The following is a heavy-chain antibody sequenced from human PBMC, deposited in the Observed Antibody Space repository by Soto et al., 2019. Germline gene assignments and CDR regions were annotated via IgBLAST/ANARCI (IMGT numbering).Heavy chain of an antibody. J-gene: IGHJ6*02. V-gene: IGHV3-30-3*01. CDR1: GFTFSNNA. CDR3: ARGTTTTSFSGMDV. D-gene: IGHD1-1*01. Sequence: QVQLVESGGGVVQPGRSLRLSCAASGFTFSNNAMDWVRQAPGKGLEWVAVISYDGSNKYIAESVKGRFTISRDNSKNPPVLPMNSPRAEDKAVYYRARGTTTTSFSGMDVWGQGTTVTVSS. CDR2: ISYDGSNK.